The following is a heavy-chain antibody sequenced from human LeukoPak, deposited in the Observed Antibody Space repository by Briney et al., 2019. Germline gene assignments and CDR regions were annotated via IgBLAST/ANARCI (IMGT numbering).Heavy chain of an antibody. V-gene: IGHV3-9*01. CDR2: ISWNSGSI. D-gene: IGHD1-26*01. Sequence: GGSLRLSCAASGFTFDDYAMHWVRQAPGKGLEWVSGISWNSGSIGYADSVKGRFTISRDNSKNTLYLQMNSLRAEDTAVYYCARELSTYSGSYFDYWGQGTLVTVSS. CDR3: ARELSTYSGSYFDY. J-gene: IGHJ4*02. CDR1: GFTFDDYA.